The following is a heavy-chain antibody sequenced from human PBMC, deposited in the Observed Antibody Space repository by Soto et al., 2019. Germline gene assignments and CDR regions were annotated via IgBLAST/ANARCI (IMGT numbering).Heavy chain of an antibody. CDR1: GGSITSGGYD. V-gene: IGHV4-31*03. J-gene: IGHJ4*02. CDR2: IYYSGAT. CDR3: ARGALGITVTTPSFDY. D-gene: IGHD4-17*01. Sequence: SETLSLTCTVSGGSITSGGYDWSWIRQHPGKGLEWIGYIYYSGATYYNPSLKSRVTISVDTSKNQFSLKLSSVTAADTAVYYCARGALGITVTTPSFDYWGQGTLVTVSS.